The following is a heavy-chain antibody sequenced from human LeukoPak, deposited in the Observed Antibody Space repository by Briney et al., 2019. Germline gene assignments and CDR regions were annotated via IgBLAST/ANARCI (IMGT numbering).Heavy chain of an antibody. CDR3: ARRAGAYSRPYDY. J-gene: IGHJ4*02. D-gene: IGHD4/OR15-4a*01. CDR2: SYSDNT. Sequence: QPAGTLSLTCTVSGFTISSNSMSWVRKAPGQGLEWVSFSYSDNTRYSDYVKGRFTISRDNSKTTLYHLMNRLRAEDTAVYYCARRAGAYSRPYDYGGQGTLVTVSS. CDR1: GFTISSNS. V-gene: IGHV3-53*05.